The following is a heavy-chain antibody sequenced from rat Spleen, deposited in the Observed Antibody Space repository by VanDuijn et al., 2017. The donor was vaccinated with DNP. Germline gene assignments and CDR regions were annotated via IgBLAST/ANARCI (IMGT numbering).Heavy chain of an antibody. V-gene: IGHV5-25*01. CDR3: ATDLITTVEDYFDY. CDR1: GFTFSNYY. D-gene: IGHD1-1*01. CDR2: ISPSGGST. Sequence: EVQLVESGGGLVQPGRSMKLSCAASGFTFSNYYMAWVRQAPTKGLEWVASISPSGGSTYYRDSVKGRFTISRDNAKSTLYLQMDSLRSEDTATYYCATDLITTVEDYFDYWGQGVMVTVSS. J-gene: IGHJ2*01.